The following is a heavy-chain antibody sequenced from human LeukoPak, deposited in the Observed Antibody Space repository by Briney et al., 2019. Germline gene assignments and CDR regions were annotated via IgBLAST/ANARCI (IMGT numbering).Heavy chain of an antibody. CDR3: ARGSGTTGEVKFDP. Sequence: SETLSLTCTVAGDSISSGSFYWSWIRQAAGKGLEWFGRVSSSRRTTYNPSLKSRLSISIDTSKNQFSLKLMSVTAADTAVYYCARGSGTTGEVKFDPWGQGTLVTVSS. CDR2: VSSSRRT. V-gene: IGHV4-61*02. CDR1: GDSISSGSFY. D-gene: IGHD3-10*01. J-gene: IGHJ5*02.